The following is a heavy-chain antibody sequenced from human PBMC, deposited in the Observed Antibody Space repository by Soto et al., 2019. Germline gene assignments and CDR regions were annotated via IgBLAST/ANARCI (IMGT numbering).Heavy chain of an antibody. Sequence: GSLRLSCAGSVFTVRNYAMSWVRQAPGRGLEWVSGISGSGAGTYYGDSVKGRFTVSRDNSKNTLYLQMNSLRAEDTAEYYCAKESMTDEYYYHYGMDVWGQGTTVTVSS. CDR1: VFTVRNYA. V-gene: IGHV3-23*01. CDR2: ISGSGAGT. D-gene: IGHD3-22*01. CDR3: AKESMTDEYYYHYGMDV. J-gene: IGHJ6*02.